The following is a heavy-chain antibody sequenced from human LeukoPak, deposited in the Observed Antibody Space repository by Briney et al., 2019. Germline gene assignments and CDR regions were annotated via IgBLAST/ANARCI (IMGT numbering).Heavy chain of an antibody. CDR3: AREVHDYGGY. D-gene: IGHD3-10*01. CDR1: GFTFSDYY. J-gene: IGHJ4*02. CDR2: ISSSGTTL. Sequence: GGSLRLSCAASGFTFSDYYMNWIRQAPGKGLEWISYISSSGTTLYYADSVKGRFTISRDNAKSSLYLQMNSLRAEDTAVYYCAREVHDYGGYWGQGTLVTVSS. V-gene: IGHV3-11*01.